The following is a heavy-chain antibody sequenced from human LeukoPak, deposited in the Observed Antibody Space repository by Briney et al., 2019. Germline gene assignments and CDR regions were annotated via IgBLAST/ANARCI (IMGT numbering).Heavy chain of an antibody. J-gene: IGHJ5*02. CDR2: IYYSGST. V-gene: IGHV4-31*03. CDR1: GGSISSGGYY. CDR3: ARGYDFWSSKSLFDP. Sequence: SETLSLTCTVSGGSISSGGYYWSWIRQHPGKGLEWIGYIYYSGSTYYNPSLKSRVTISVDTSKNQFSLKLSSVTAADAAVYYCARGYDFWSSKSLFDPWGQGTLVTVSS. D-gene: IGHD3-3*01.